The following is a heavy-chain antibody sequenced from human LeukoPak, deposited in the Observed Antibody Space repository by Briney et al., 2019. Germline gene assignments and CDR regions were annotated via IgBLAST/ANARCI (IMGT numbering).Heavy chain of an antibody. CDR3: ARGSAVAGGDNWFDP. CDR1: GGTFSSYA. V-gene: IGHV1-69*13. D-gene: IGHD6-19*01. CDR2: IIPIFGTA. J-gene: IGHJ5*02. Sequence: GASVKVSCKASGGTFSSYAISWVRQAPGQGLEWMGGIIPIFGTANYAQKFQGRVTITADESTSTAYMELSSLRSEDTAVYYCARGSAVAGGDNWFDPWGQGTLVTVSS.